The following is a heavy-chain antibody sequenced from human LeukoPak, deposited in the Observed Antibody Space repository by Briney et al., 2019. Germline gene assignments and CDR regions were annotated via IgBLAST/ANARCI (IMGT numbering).Heavy chain of an antibody. Sequence: PGGSLRLSCAASGFTFSSYNMNWVRQAPGKGLEWVAVISYDGSNEYYADSVKGRFTISRDNSKNTLYVQMNSLRAEDTAVYYCARDRGRYFDWSGDSWGQGTLVTVSS. D-gene: IGHD3-9*01. CDR1: GFTFSSYN. V-gene: IGHV3-30-3*01. CDR2: ISYDGSNE. J-gene: IGHJ4*02. CDR3: ARDRGRYFDWSGDS.